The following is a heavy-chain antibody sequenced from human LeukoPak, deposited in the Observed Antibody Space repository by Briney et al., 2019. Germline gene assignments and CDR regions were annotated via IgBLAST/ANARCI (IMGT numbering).Heavy chain of an antibody. V-gene: IGHV4-59*08. Sequence: PSETLTLTCTVSGGSISSYYWNWIRQPPGKGLEWIGYINYIRTTDYNPSLKSRVTISLDTSKNRFSLKLSSVTAADTAMYYCARSYSSSDHYYYYGMDVWGQGTTVTVSS. CDR3: ARSYSSSDHYYYYGMDV. D-gene: IGHD6-13*01. CDR1: GGSISSYY. CDR2: INYIRTT. J-gene: IGHJ6*02.